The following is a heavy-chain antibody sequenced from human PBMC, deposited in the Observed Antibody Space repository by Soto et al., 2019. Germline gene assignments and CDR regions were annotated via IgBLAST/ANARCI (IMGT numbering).Heavy chain of an antibody. V-gene: IGHV4-59*01. D-gene: IGHD3-3*01. CDR1: GGSISSYY. CDR2: IYYSGST. J-gene: IGHJ6*02. CDR3: AIIRFLERAAYYYYYYGMDV. Sequence: PSETLSLTCTVSGGSISSYYWSWIRQPPGKGLEWIGYIYYSGSTNYNPSLKSRVTISVDTSKNQFSLKLSSVTAADTAVYYCAIIRFLERAAYYYYYYGMDVWGQGTTVTVSS.